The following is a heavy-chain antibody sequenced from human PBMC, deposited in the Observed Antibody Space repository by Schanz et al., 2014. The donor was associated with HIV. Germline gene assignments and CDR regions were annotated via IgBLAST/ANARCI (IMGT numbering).Heavy chain of an antibody. Sequence: QMQLVQSGPEVKKPGTSVKVSCKASGFTFTSSAVQWVRQARGQRLEWIGWIVVGSGNTNYAQKFQERVTITRDMSTSTAYMELSSLRSEDTAVYYCAREKTTLNWFDPWGQGTLVTVSS. J-gene: IGHJ5*02. CDR2: IVVGSGNT. CDR3: AREKTTLNWFDP. V-gene: IGHV1-58*01. D-gene: IGHD4-4*01. CDR1: GFTFTSSA.